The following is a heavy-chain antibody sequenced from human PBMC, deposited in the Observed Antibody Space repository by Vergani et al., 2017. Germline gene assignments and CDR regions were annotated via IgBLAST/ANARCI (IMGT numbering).Heavy chain of an antibody. CDR3: ATTVFGSVSSSPDAFDI. V-gene: IGHV1-24*01. J-gene: IGHJ3*02. CDR1: GYTLTELS. CDR2: FDPEDGET. D-gene: IGHD6-13*01. Sequence: QVQLVQSGAEVKKPGASVKVSCKVSGYTLTELSMHWVRQAPGKGLEWMGGFDPEDGETSYAQKFQGRVTMTEDTSTDTAYMGLSSLRSEDTAVYYCATTVFGSVSSSPDAFDIWGQGTMVTVSS.